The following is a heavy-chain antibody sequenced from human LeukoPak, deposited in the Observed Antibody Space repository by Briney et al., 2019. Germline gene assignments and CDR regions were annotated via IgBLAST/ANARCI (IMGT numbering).Heavy chain of an antibody. J-gene: IGHJ4*02. Sequence: EASVKVSCKASGYTFTGYYMHWARQAPGQGLEWMGWINPNSGGTNYAQKFQGRVTMTRDTSISTAYMELSRLRSDDTAVYYCARGEHDYGDHDFDYWGQGTLVTVSS. CDR2: INPNSGGT. D-gene: IGHD4-17*01. CDR3: ARGEHDYGDHDFDY. CDR1: GYTFTGYY. V-gene: IGHV1-2*02.